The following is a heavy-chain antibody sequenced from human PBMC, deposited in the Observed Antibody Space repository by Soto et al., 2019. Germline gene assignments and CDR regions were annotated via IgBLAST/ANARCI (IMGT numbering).Heavy chain of an antibody. CDR1: GGTFSSYA. J-gene: IGHJ4*02. Sequence: GASVKVSCKASGGTFSSYAISWVRQAPGQGLEWMGWINPNSGGTNYAQKFQGWVTMTRDTSISTAYMELSRLRSDDTAVFYCARGPGQQLVWGYYFDYWGQGTLVTVSS. CDR3: ARGPGQQLVWGYYFDY. V-gene: IGHV1-2*04. CDR2: INPNSGGT. D-gene: IGHD6-13*01.